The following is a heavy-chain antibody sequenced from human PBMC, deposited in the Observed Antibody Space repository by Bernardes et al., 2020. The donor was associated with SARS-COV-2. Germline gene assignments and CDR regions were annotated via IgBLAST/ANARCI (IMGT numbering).Heavy chain of an antibody. V-gene: IGHV3-73*01. CDR3: TGNYLY. CDR1: GFNFTGSA. D-gene: IGHD1-1*01. J-gene: IGHJ4*02. CDR2: IRSKPKGYAT. Sequence: VGSLRLSCAASGFNFTGSAIQWVRQPSGKGLEWIGRIRSKPKGYATTYAASLKGRFVISRDDSRNTAYLQIHSLKIEDTAVYYCTGNYLYWDQGTLVSVSS.